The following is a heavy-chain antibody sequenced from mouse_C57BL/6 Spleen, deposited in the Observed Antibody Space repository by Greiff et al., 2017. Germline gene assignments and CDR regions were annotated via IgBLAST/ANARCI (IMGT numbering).Heavy chain of an antibody. V-gene: IGHV5-6*01. CDR3: GRQGDGPQAWFAY. J-gene: IGHJ3*01. CDR1: GFTFSSYG. Sequence: EVKVVESGGDLVKPGGSLKLSCAASGFTFSSYGMSWVRQTPDKRLEWVATISSGGSYTYYPDSVKGRFTISRDNAKNTLYLQRSSLKSEDAAMYCGGRQGDGPQAWFAYWGQGTLVTVSA. D-gene: IGHD2-3*01. CDR2: ISSGGSYT.